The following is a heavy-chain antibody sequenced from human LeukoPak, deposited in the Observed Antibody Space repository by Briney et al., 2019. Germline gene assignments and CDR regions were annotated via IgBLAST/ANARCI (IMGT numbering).Heavy chain of an antibody. CDR3: ARIASGTNFDY. Sequence: SGPTLVNPTQTLTLTCTFSGFSPSPSGMRVGWDRQPPGKALGWLARIDWDDDNFYSTSLKTRLTISKDTSKNQVVLTLTNVDPVDTATYFCARIASGTNFDYWGQGTLVTVSS. V-gene: IGHV2-70*04. CDR1: GFSPSPSGMR. D-gene: IGHD1-1*01. J-gene: IGHJ4*02. CDR2: IDWDDDN.